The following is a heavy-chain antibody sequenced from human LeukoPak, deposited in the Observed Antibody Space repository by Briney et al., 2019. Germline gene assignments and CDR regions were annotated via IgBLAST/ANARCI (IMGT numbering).Heavy chain of an antibody. V-gene: IGHV3-48*03. CDR3: ARVNQGAFDI. J-gene: IGHJ3*02. Sequence: GGSLRLSCAASGFTFSSYEMNWVRQAPGKGLEWVSYISSSGSTIYYADSVKGRFTISRDNAKNSLYLQVNSLRAVDTAVYYCARVNQGAFDIWGQGTMVTVSS. CDR2: ISSSGSTI. CDR1: GFTFSSYE.